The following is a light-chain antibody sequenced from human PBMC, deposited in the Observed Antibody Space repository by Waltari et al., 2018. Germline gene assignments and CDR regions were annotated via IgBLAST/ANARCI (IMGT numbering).Light chain of an antibody. V-gene: IGKV1-33*01. CDR2: DAS. J-gene: IGKJ3*01. CDR3: QQYDNVPLT. Sequence: DIQMTQSPSSLSASVGDRVTITCQASQDIINNLSWYQQKPGKAPKLLIYDASNLETGVLSRFSGSGSGTDFTFTISSLQPEDTATYYCQQYDNVPLTFGPGTKVDIK. CDR1: QDIINN.